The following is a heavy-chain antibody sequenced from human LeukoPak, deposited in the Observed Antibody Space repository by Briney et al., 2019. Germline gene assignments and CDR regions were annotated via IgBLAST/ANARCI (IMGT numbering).Heavy chain of an antibody. Sequence: SETLSLTCAVYGGSFSGYYWSWIRQPPGKGLEWIWEINHSGSTNYNPSLKSRVTISVDTSKNQFSLKLSSVTAADTAVYYCARDHPSGGLQFGDWGQGTLVTVSS. V-gene: IGHV4-34*01. CDR2: INHSGST. CDR3: ARDHPSGGLQFGD. D-gene: IGHD5-24*01. CDR1: GGSFSGYY. J-gene: IGHJ4*02.